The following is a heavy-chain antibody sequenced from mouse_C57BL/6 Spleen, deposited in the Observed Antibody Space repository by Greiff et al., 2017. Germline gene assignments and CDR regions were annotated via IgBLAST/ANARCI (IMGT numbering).Heavy chain of an antibody. D-gene: IGHD2-4*01. V-gene: IGHV5-6*01. CDR3: ARHEGGVELRLAWFAY. CDR2: ISSGGSYT. Sequence: EVQGVESGGDLVKPGGSLKLSCAASGFTFSSYGMSWVRQTPDKRLEWVATISSGGSYTYYPDSVKGRFTISRDNAKNTLYLQMSSLKSEDTAMYYCARHEGGVELRLAWFAYWGQGTLVTVSA. CDR1: GFTFSSYG. J-gene: IGHJ3*01.